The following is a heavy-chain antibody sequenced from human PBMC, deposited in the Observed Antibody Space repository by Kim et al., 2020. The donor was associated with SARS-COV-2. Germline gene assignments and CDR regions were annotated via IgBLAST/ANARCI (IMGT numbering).Heavy chain of an antibody. CDR2: ISSSSSYI. D-gene: IGHD6-13*01. V-gene: IGHV3-21*01. J-gene: IGHJ6*02. CDR1: GFTFSSYS. CDR3: ARDEEAAAGTDEYYYYYYGMDV. Sequence: GGSLRLSCAASGFTFSSYSMNWVRQAPGKGLEWVSSISSSSSYIYYADSVKGRFTISRDNAKNSLYLQMNSLRAEDTAVYYCARDEEAAAGTDEYYYYYYGMDVWGQGTTVTVSS.